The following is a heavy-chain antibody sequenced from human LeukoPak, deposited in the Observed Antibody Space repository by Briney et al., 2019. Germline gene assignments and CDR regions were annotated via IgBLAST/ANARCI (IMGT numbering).Heavy chain of an antibody. V-gene: IGHV3-48*04. D-gene: IGHD4-17*01. CDR1: GFTFSNAW. CDR3: AREVISDYAFDM. Sequence: PGGSLRLSCADSGFTFSNAWMNWVRQSPRKGLEWISYISSSGTGTHYADSVKGRFTISRDNAKNSLFLQMNTLRAEDTAVYHCAREVISDYAFDMWGQGTMVTVSS. CDR2: ISSSGTGT. J-gene: IGHJ3*02.